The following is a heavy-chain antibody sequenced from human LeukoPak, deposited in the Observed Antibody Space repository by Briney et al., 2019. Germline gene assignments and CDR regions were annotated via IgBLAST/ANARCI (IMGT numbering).Heavy chain of an antibody. D-gene: IGHD6-13*01. Sequence: GASVNVSCKSSGYSFTNCGISWVRDGPGLGLEWMGWISAYNGNTNYAQKVQGRVTMTTDTSTSTAYMELRSLRFDDTAVYYCARDQSVRLLQTSSTYFKNVFAIGGQGSMVTVSS. CDR1: GYSFTNCG. J-gene: IGHJ3*02. CDR2: ISAYNGNT. V-gene: IGHV1-18*01. CDR3: ARDQSVRLLQTSSTYFKNVFAI.